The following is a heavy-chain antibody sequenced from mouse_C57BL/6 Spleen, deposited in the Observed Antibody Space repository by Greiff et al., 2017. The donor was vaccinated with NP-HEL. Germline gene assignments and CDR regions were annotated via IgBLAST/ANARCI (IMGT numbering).Heavy chain of an antibody. D-gene: IGHD3-2*02. CDR1: GYAFSSYW. J-gene: IGHJ2*01. Sequence: VQLQQSGAELVKPGASVKISCKASGYAFSSYWMNWVKQRPGKGLEWIGQIYPGDGDTNYNGKFKGKATLTADKSSSTAYMQLSSLTSEDSAVYFCARSGGSGPFYFDYWGQGTTLTVSS. CDR2: IYPGDGDT. V-gene: IGHV1-80*01. CDR3: ARSGGSGPFYFDY.